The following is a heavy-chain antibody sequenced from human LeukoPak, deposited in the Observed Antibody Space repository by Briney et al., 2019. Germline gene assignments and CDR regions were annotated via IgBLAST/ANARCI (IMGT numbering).Heavy chain of an antibody. Sequence: ASVKVSCKASGYTFTGYYMHWVRQAPGQGLEWMGWINPNSGGTNYAQKFQGRVTMTRDTSISTAYMELSRLRSDDTAVYYCARVGDRFLEWLLDFDYWGQGTLVTVSS. J-gene: IGHJ4*02. CDR3: ARVGDRFLEWLLDFDY. D-gene: IGHD3-3*01. CDR2: INPNSGGT. V-gene: IGHV1-2*02. CDR1: GYTFTGYY.